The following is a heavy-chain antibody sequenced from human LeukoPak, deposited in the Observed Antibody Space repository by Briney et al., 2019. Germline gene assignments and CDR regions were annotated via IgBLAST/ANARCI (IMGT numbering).Heavy chain of an antibody. CDR1: GFTFSSYA. CDR3: AKSNDFGGYYGMDV. D-gene: IGHD3-10*01. CDR2: ISGCGGST. V-gene: IGHV3-23*01. Sequence: GGSLRLSCVASGFTFSSYAMSWVRQAPGKGLEWVSAISGCGGSTYYADSVKGRFTISRDNSKNTLYLQMNSLRAEDTAVYYCAKSNDFGGYYGMDVWGQGTTVTVSS. J-gene: IGHJ6*02.